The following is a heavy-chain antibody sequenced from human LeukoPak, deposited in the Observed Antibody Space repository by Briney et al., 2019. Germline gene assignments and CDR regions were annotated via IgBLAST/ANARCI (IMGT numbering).Heavy chain of an antibody. J-gene: IGHJ3*02. V-gene: IGHV1-2*02. CDR3: ALHVVPAAMGAFDI. Sequence: GASVKVSCKASGYSFTGYYMHWVRQAPGQGLEWMGWINPNSGGTNYAQKFQGRVTMTRDTSISTAYMELSRLRSDDTAVYYCALHVVPAAMGAFDIWGQGTMVTVSS. D-gene: IGHD2-2*01. CDR1: GYSFTGYY. CDR2: INPNSGGT.